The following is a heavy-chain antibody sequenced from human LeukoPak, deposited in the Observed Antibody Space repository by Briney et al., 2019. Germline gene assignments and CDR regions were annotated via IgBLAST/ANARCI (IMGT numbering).Heavy chain of an antibody. V-gene: IGHV3-66*01. CDR1: GFTVSSNY. Sequence: PGGPLRLSCAASGFTVSSNYVSWVRQAPGKGLEWVSVIYSGGSTYYADSVKGRFTISRDNSKNTLYLQMNSLRAEDTAVYYCARDRRYSSGWHGGFDYWGQGTLVTVSS. CDR2: IYSGGST. J-gene: IGHJ4*02. D-gene: IGHD6-19*01. CDR3: ARDRRYSSGWHGGFDY.